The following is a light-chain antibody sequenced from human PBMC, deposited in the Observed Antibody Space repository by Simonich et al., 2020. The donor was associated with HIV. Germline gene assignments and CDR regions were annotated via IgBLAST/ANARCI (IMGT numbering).Light chain of an antibody. Sequence: DIQLTPSPSFLSASVGDRVTITCRASQGISSYLAWYQQKPGKAPKLLIYAASTLQSGVPSRFSGSGSGTEFTLTVSSLQPEDFATYYCQQLSSHPTFGQGTKLEIK. CDR2: AAS. V-gene: IGKV1-9*01. J-gene: IGKJ2*01. CDR1: QGISSY. CDR3: QQLSSHPT.